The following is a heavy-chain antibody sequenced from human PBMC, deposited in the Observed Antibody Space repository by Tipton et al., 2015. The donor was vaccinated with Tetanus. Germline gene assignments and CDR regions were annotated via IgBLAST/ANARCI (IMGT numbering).Heavy chain of an antibody. Sequence: GSLRLSCAASGFTFSSHAMSWVRQAPGKGLECVSGISGSGGNTYYAYSVKGRFTISRDNSKNTLYLQMNSLRAEDTAVYYCAKKYCSGGSCYSIDYWGQGTLVTVSS. CDR1: GFTFSSHA. CDR3: AKKYCSGGSCYSIDY. J-gene: IGHJ4*02. D-gene: IGHD2-15*01. V-gene: IGHV3-23*01. CDR2: ISGSGGNT.